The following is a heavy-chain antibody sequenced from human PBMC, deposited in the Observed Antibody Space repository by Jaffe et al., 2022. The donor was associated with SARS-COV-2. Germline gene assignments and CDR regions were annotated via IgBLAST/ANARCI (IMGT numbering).Heavy chain of an antibody. CDR1: GFTFSSSA. J-gene: IGHJ4*02. CDR2: MSYDGGNE. Sequence: QVQLAASGGGVVQPGRSLRLSCAASGFTFSSSAMHWVRQAPGKGLEWVTLMSYDGGNEHYADSVKGRFTISRDNSKNTLYLQMNSLRAEDTAVYYCARDYDPSGSGRLDYWGQGTLVTVSS. V-gene: IGHV3-30-3*01. D-gene: IGHD3-10*01. CDR3: ARDYDPSGSGRLDY.